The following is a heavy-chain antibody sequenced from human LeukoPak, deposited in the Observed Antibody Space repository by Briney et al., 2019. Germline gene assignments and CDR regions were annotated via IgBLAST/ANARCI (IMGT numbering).Heavy chain of an antibody. Sequence: GRSLRLSCAASGFTFSSYAMHWVRQAPGKGLEWVAVISYDGSNKYYADSVKGRFTISRDNSKNTLYLQMNSLRAEDTAVYYCARDPLGTRPGFDYWGQGTLVTVSS. CDR2: ISYDGSNK. J-gene: IGHJ4*02. V-gene: IGHV3-30*04. CDR1: GFTFSSYA. CDR3: ARDPLGTRPGFDY. D-gene: IGHD1-1*01.